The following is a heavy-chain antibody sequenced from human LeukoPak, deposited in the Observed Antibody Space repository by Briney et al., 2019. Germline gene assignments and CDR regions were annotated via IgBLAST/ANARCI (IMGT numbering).Heavy chain of an antibody. Sequence: GRSLRLSCAASGFTFSSYAMHWVRQAPGKGLEWVAVISYDGSNKYYADSVKGRFTISRDNSKNTLYLQMNSLRAEDTAVYYCARDPLGTRPGFDYWGQGTLVTVSS. CDR2: ISYDGSNK. J-gene: IGHJ4*02. V-gene: IGHV3-30*04. CDR1: GFTFSSYA. CDR3: ARDPLGTRPGFDY. D-gene: IGHD1-1*01.